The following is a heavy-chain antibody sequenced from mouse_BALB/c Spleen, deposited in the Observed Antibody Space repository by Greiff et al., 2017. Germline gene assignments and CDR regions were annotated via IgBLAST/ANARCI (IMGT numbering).Heavy chain of an antibody. V-gene: IGHV5-17*02. J-gene: IGHJ1*01. CDR3: ARSGGNRYFDV. Sequence: EVQLVESGGGLVQPGGSRKLSCAASGFTFSSFGMHWVRQAPEKGLEWVAYISSGSSTIYYADTVKGRFTISRDNPKNTLFLQMTSLRSEDTAMYYCARSGGNRYFDVWGAGTTVTVSS. CDR2: ISSGSSTI. CDR1: GFTFSSFG. D-gene: IGHD2-1*01.